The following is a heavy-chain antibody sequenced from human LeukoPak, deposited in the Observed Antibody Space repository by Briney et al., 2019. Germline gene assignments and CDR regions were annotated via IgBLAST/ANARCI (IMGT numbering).Heavy chain of an antibody. Sequence: ASVKVSCKASGGTFSSYAISWVRQAPGQGLEWMGGIIPIFGTANYAQKFQGRVTITADESTSTAYMELSSLRSEDTAVYYCARSSSIAARPNWFDPWGQGTLVTVSS. CDR3: ARSSSIAARPNWFDP. D-gene: IGHD6-6*01. J-gene: IGHJ5*02. CDR2: IIPIFGTA. CDR1: GGTFSSYA. V-gene: IGHV1-69*13.